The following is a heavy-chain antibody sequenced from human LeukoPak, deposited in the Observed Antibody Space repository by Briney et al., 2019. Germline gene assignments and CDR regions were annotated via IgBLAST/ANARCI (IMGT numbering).Heavy chain of an antibody. CDR2: ISYDGSSK. D-gene: IGHD4-11*01. V-gene: IGHV3-30*04. J-gene: IGHJ3*02. CDR1: GFTFSSYA. CDR3: ARDREAYSKPMKDGAFDM. Sequence: PGGSLRLSCAASGFTFSSYAMYWVRQAPGRGLEWVAVISYDGSSKYSADSVKGRFTISRDNSKNTLYLQMNSLRADDTAVYYCARDREAYSKPMKDGAFDMWGQGTMVTVSS.